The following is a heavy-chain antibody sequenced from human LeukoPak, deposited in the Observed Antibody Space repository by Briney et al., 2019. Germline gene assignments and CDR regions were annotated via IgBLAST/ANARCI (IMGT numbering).Heavy chain of an antibody. CDR3: ARVAYYYDSSGYYSGQCYFDY. V-gene: IGHV3-7*01. J-gene: IGHJ4*02. CDR1: GFTFSSYW. Sequence: PGGSLRLSCAATGFTFSSYWMSWVRQAPGKGLEWVANIKQDGSERYYVDSVKGRFTISRDNAKNSLFLQMSSLRAVDTAVYYCARVAYYYDSSGYYSGQCYFDYWGQGTLVTVSS. D-gene: IGHD3-22*01. CDR2: IKQDGSER.